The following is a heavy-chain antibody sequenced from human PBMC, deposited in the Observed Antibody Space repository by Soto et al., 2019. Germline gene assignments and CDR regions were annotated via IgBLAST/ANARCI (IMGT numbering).Heavy chain of an antibody. J-gene: IGHJ6*02. CDR2: IDWDDDK. CDR3: VYLFGLYSGCVIHYYYDMDV. CDR1: GFSLSTSGMC. Sequence: PTLVNPTQTLTLTCTFSGFSLSTSGMCVSWIRQPPGKALEWLARIDWDDDKYYSTSLKTRLTISKDTSKNQVVLTMTNMDRVHTASYYSVYLFGLYSGCVIHYYYDMDVWGQGTTVTVSS. V-gene: IGHV2-70*11. D-gene: IGHD3-16*01.